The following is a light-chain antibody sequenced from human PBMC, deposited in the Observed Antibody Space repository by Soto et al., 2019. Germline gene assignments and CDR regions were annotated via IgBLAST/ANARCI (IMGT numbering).Light chain of an antibody. V-gene: IGKV3-20*01. CDR2: GAS. J-gene: IGKJ5*01. CDR1: QSVSSSY. CDR3: QQYGSSPIT. Sequence: EIVLTQSPGTLSLSPGERATLSCRASQSVSSSYLAWYQQRPGQSPRLIIYGASSRATGIPDRFSGSGSGTDFTLTISRLEPEDFAVYYCQQYGSSPITFGQGTRLEIK.